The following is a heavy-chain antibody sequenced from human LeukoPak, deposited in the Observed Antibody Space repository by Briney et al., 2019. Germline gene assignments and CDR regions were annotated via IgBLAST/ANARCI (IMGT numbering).Heavy chain of an antibody. CDR2: IYNSGST. CDR1: GGSISSYY. J-gene: IGHJ4*01. D-gene: IGHD4-11*01. Sequence: PSETLSLTCTVSGGSISSYYWSWIRQPPGKGLEWIGYIYNSGSTNYNPSLQSRVTISVDTSKNQFSLKLTSVTAADTAVYYCVRQGNLGLHWGYWGHGTLVTVSS. CDR3: VRQGNLGLHWGY. V-gene: IGHV4-59*08.